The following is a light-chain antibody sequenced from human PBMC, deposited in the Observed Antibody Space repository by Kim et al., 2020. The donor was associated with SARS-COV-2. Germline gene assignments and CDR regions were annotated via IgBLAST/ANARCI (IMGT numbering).Light chain of an antibody. Sequence: DIQMTQSPSAMSASVGDRVTITCRASQGISNYLAWFQQKPGKVPERLIYAASNLQSGVPSRFSGSRSGTEFTLTISSLQPEDLATYYCLQYNYYPFTFGGGTKVEIK. CDR3: LQYNYYPFT. CDR1: QGISNY. V-gene: IGKV1-17*03. J-gene: IGKJ4*01. CDR2: AAS.